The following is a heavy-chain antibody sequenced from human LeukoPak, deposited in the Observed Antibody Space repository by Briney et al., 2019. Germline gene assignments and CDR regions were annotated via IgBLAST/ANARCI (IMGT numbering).Heavy chain of an antibody. CDR1: GGTFSSYA. J-gene: IGHJ6*02. Sequence: SVKVSCKASGGTFSSYAISWVRQAPGQGLEWMGGIIPNSGTTNYTQRFQGRVTIIADKSTSTAYMELNSLISEDTAVYYCARSTPIVRYCSGGGCNEAGYYYYGMDVWGQGTTVTVSS. D-gene: IGHD2-15*01. CDR3: ARSTPIVRYCSGGGCNEAGYYYYGMDV. V-gene: IGHV1-69*06. CDR2: IIPNSGTT.